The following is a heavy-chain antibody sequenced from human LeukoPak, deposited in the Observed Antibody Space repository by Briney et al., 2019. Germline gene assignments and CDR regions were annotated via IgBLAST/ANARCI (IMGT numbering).Heavy chain of an antibody. V-gene: IGHV3-23*01. CDR3: AREVGALDY. CDR2: ISDNGDST. Sequence: GGSLRLSCAASGFTFSTLAVSWVRQAPGKGLEWVSIISDNGDSTYYADSVKGRFTTSRDNSKNTLYLQMNSLRAEDTAVYYCAREVGALDYWGQGTLVTVSS. D-gene: IGHD1-26*01. J-gene: IGHJ4*02. CDR1: GFTFSTLA.